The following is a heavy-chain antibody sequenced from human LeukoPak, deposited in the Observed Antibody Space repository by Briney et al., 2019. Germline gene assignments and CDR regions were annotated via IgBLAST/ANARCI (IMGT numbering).Heavy chain of an antibody. CDR3: TTGWELGERNY. V-gene: IGHV3-15*01. CDR2: IKSKTDGGTT. CDR1: GFTFSNTW. Sequence: GGSLRLSCAASGFTFSNTWMSWVRQAPGKGLEWVGRIKSKTDGGTTDYAAPVKGRFTISRDDSKNTLYLQMNSLKTEDTAVYYCTTGWELGERNYWGQGTLVTVSS. D-gene: IGHD1-26*01. J-gene: IGHJ4*02.